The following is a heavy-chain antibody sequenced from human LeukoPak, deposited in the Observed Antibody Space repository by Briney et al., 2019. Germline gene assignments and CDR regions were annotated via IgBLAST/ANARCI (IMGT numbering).Heavy chain of an antibody. D-gene: IGHD5-12*01. CDR3: ARDKTVDDLDY. V-gene: IGHV3-21*01. CDR2: ISDSMGDT. CDR1: VFTFSIDS. Sequence: RGCLRLSCAPSVFTFSIDSMSWVRHAPGEGRGWVSSISDSMGDTYYADSLKGRFTISRDNAKNSLYLQMNSLRAEDTAVYYCARDKTVDDLDYWGQGTLXTVSS. J-gene: IGHJ4*02.